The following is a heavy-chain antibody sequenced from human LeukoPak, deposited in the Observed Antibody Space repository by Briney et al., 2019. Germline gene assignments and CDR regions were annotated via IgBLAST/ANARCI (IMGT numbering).Heavy chain of an antibody. J-gene: IGHJ4*02. V-gene: IGHV1-18*01. Sequence: GASVKVSCKASGYTFTSYGISWVRQAPGQGLEWMGWISAYNGNTNYAQKLQGRVTMTTDTSTSTAYMELRSLRSDDTAVYYCARDIPLTAQLWLDYWGQGTLVTVSS. CDR1: GYTFTSYG. CDR3: ARDIPLTAQLWLDY. CDR2: ISAYNGNT. D-gene: IGHD5-18*01.